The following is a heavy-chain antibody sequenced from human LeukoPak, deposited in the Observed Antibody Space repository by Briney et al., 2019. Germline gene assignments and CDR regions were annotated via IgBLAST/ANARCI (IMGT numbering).Heavy chain of an antibody. J-gene: IGHJ4*02. CDR3: ATAYGGKHGSDY. CDR1: GGTFSSYA. Sequence: SVKVSCKASGGTFSSYAISWVRQAPGQGLEWMGGIIPIFGTANYAQKFQGRVTITTDESTSTAYMELSSLRSEDTAVYYCATAYGGKHGSDYWGQGTLVTVSS. CDR2: IIPIFGTA. D-gene: IGHD4-23*01. V-gene: IGHV1-69*05.